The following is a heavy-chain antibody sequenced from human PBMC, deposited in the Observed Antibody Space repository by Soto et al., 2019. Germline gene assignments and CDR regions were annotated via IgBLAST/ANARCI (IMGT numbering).Heavy chain of an antibody. J-gene: IGHJ4*02. CDR1: GFTFSSYA. Sequence: GGSLRLSCAASGFTFSSYAMSWVRQAPGKGLEWVSAISGSGGSTYYTDSVKGRFTISRDNSKNTLYLQMNSLRAEDTAVYYCAKYYDSSGYSGYWGQGTLVTVSS. D-gene: IGHD3-22*01. CDR2: ISGSGGST. CDR3: AKYYDSSGYSGY. V-gene: IGHV3-23*01.